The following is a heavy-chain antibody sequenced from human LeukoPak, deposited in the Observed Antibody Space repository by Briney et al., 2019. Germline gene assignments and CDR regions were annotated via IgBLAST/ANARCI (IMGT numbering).Heavy chain of an antibody. J-gene: IGHJ5*02. CDR1: GGSISSSSYY. CDR3: ARRDDYYGSGSYYNWFDP. D-gene: IGHD3-10*01. CDR2: IYYSGST. Sequence: SETLSLTCTVSGGSISSSSYYWGWIRQPPGKGLEWIGSIYYSGSTYYNPSLKSRVTISVDTSKNQFSLKLSPVTAADTAVYYCARRDDYYGSGSYYNWFDPWGQGTLVTVSS. V-gene: IGHV4-39*01.